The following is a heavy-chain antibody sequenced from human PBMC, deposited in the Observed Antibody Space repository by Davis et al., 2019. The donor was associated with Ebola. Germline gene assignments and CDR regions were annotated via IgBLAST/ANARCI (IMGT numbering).Heavy chain of an antibody. CDR2: ISGSGGST. D-gene: IGHD3-3*01. J-gene: IGHJ3*02. Sequence: PGGSLRLSCVASGFTFSSYAMSWVRQAPGKGLEWVSAISGSGGSTYYADSVKGRFTISRDNSKNTLYLQMNSLRAEDTAIYYCAKDKNYDFWSGYPHDAFDIWGQGTMATVSS. CDR3: AKDKNYDFWSGYPHDAFDI. V-gene: IGHV3-23*01. CDR1: GFTFSSYA.